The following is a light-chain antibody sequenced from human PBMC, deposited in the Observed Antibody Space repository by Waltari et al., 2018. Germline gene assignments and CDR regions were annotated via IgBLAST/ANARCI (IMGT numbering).Light chain of an antibody. CDR2: GAS. J-gene: IGKJ2*01. Sequence: DIQLTQSPSFLSASVGDRVTITCRASQGISSFLDWYRQKPGKAPKLPIYGASTLQSGVPSRFSGSGSGTEFTLTISSLQPEDFATYYCQQVNSFPYTFGQGTRLEI. V-gene: IGKV1-9*01. CDR1: QGISSF. CDR3: QQVNSFPYT.